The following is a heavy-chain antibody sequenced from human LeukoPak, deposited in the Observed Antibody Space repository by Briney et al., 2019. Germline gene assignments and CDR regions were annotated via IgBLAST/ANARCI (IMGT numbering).Heavy chain of an antibody. CDR1: GFTFSSYA. D-gene: IGHD4-17*01. V-gene: IGHV3-23*01. J-gene: IGHJ3*01. CDR2: INGNGYST. Sequence: TGGSLRLSCAGSGFTFSSYAMNWVRQAPGKGLEWVSPINGNGYSTYYADSVKGRFTVSRDNSKNTLYLQMNSLRAEDAAVYYCAMDTNGYYVGAFDFWGHGTLVTVSS. CDR3: AMDTNGYYVGAFDF.